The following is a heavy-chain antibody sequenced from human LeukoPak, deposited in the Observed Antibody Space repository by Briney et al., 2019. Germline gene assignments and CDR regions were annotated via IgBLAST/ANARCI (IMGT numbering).Heavy chain of an antibody. CDR3: ARAPRYSSGWYFDY. Sequence: GGSLRLSCAASEFTFSSYWMHWVRQAPGKGLVWVSRINSDGSSTSYADSVKGRFTISRDNAKNTLYLQMNSLRAEDTAVYYCARAPRYSSGWYFDYWGQGTLVTVSS. J-gene: IGHJ4*02. CDR2: INSDGSST. D-gene: IGHD6-19*01. V-gene: IGHV3-74*01. CDR1: EFTFSSYW.